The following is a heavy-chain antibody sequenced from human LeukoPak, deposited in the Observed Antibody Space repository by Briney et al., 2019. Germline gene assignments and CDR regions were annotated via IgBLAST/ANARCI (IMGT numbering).Heavy chain of an antibody. D-gene: IGHD1-26*01. CDR3: ARVGSYSGSSIVSWAFDI. Sequence: SQTLSLTCTVSGGSISSGSYYWSWIRQPAGKGLEWIGHIYTSGSINYNPSLKSRVTISVDTSKNQFSLKLSSVTAADTAVYYCARVGSYSGSSIVSWAFDIWGQGTMVTVSS. CDR2: IYTSGSI. V-gene: IGHV4-61*09. CDR1: GGSISSGSYY. J-gene: IGHJ3*02.